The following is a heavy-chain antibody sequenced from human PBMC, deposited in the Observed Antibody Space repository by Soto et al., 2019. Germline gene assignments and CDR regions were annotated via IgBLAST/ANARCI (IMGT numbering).Heavy chain of an antibody. CDR1: GGFIRPGDYF. CDR3: ASTNWAYAFDF. CDR2: IHHSGRA. Sequence: QVQLQESGPGQLKPSQTLSLTCSVSGGFIRPGDYFWTWIRQPPGQGLEWIGYIHHSGRAYFNPSLRGRVTMSVDTSDNQFSLRLTSVTAADTALYFCASTNWAYAFDFWGRGTLVVVSS. J-gene: IGHJ3*01. D-gene: IGHD3-16*01. V-gene: IGHV4-30-4*01.